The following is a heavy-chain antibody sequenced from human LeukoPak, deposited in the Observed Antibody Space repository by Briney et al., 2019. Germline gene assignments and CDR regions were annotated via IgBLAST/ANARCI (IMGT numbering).Heavy chain of an antibody. J-gene: IGHJ5*02. CDR2: IYYSGST. V-gene: IGHV4-31*03. CDR1: GGSISSGGYY. Sequence: PSETLSLTCTVSGGSISSGGYYWSWIRQHPGKGLEWIGYIYYSGSTYYNPSLKSRVTISVDTSKNQFSLKLSSVTAADTAVYYCASSRSGGSSWFDPWGQGTLVSVSS. D-gene: IGHD2-15*01. CDR3: ASSRSGGSSWFDP.